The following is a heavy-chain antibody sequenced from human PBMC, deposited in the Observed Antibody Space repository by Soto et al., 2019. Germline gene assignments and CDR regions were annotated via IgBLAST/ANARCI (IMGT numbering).Heavy chain of an antibody. Sequence: SDTLSLTCAVYGGSFSGYYWSWIRQPPGKGLEWIGEINHSGSTNYNPSLKSRVTISVDTSKNQFSLKLSSVTAADTAVYYCARGLAAAGNWFDPWGQGTLVTVSS. CDR2: INHSGST. J-gene: IGHJ5*02. CDR1: GGSFSGYY. CDR3: ARGLAAAGNWFDP. D-gene: IGHD6-13*01. V-gene: IGHV4-34*01.